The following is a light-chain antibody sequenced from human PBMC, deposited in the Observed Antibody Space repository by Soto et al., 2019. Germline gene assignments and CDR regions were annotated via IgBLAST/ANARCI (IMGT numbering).Light chain of an antibody. V-gene: IGLV1-40*01. Sequence: VLTQPPSVSGAPGQRVTISCTGSSSNIGAGSAVHWYQQLPGTAPKLLMSDNNNRPSGVPDRFSGSKSGTSASLAITGLQAEDEADYYCQSYDNRLSGYVFGSGTKLTVL. CDR2: DNN. CDR3: QSYDNRLSGYV. CDR1: SSNIGAGSA. J-gene: IGLJ1*01.